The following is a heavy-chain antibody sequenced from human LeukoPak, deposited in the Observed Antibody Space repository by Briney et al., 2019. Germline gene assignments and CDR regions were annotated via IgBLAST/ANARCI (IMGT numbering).Heavy chain of an antibody. J-gene: IGHJ4*02. Sequence: GGSLRLSCAASGFTFSSYAMHWVRQAPGKGLEYVSAISSNGGSTYYANSVKGRFTISRDNSKNTLYLQMGSLRAEDMAVYYCARDRCSGGSCYLFDYWGQGTLVTVSS. CDR3: ARDRCSGGSCYLFDY. CDR2: ISSNGGST. D-gene: IGHD2-15*01. CDR1: GFTFSSYA. V-gene: IGHV3-64*01.